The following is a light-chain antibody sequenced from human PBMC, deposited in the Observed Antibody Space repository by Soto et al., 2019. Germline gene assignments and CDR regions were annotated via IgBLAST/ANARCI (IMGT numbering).Light chain of an antibody. CDR3: ASWDDSLSGYV. CDR2: GNT. Sequence: SVLAQPPSVSGALGQRVTISCTGSRSNIGAGYDAHWYQHSPGTAPKLLIYGNTNRPSGVPDRFSGSKSGTSASLAITGLQAEDEADYYCASWDDSLSGYVFGTGTKVTVL. J-gene: IGLJ1*01. V-gene: IGLV1-40*01. CDR1: RSNIGAGYD.